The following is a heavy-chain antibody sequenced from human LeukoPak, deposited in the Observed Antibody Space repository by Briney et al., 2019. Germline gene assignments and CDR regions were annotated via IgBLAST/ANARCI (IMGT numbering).Heavy chain of an antibody. CDR1: GYTFTTYA. J-gene: IGHJ4*02. CDR2: INAGNGNT. CDR3: ARTTAMVTIFDY. Sequence: GASVKVSCKASGYTFTTYAMHWVCQAPGQRLELMGWINAGNGNTKYSQKFQGRVTITRDTSASTAYMELSSLRSEDTAVYYCARTTAMVTIFDYWGQGTLVTVSS. D-gene: IGHD5-18*01. V-gene: IGHV1-3*01.